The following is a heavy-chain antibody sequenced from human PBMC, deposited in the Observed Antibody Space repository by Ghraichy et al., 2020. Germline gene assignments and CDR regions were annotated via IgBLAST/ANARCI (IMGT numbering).Heavy chain of an antibody. CDR3: AKHGSTVWSVDY. CDR2: FSGTGGTT. D-gene: IGHD4-11*01. Sequence: GGSLRLSCAASGFTFSNYAMSWIRQAPGEGLEWVSSFSGTGGTTHYADSVKGRFTVSRDNSKDTVYLQMNSLRAEDTAVYYCAKHGSTVWSVDYWGLGPLVTVSP. V-gene: IGHV3-23*01. J-gene: IGHJ4*02. CDR1: GFTFSNYA.